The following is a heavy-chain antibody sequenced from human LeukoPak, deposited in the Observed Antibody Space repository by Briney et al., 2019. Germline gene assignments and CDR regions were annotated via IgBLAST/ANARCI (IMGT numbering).Heavy chain of an antibody. CDR3: ARGELGYCSSTSCYRDFDY. J-gene: IGHJ4*02. CDR1: GFTFSSYS. Sequence: GGSLRLSCAASGFTFSSYSMNWVRQAPGEGLEWVSSISSSSSYIYYADSVKGRFTISRDNAKNSLYLQMNSLRAEDTAVYYSARGELGYCSSTSCYRDFDYWGQGTLVTVSS. CDR2: ISSSSSYI. V-gene: IGHV3-21*01. D-gene: IGHD2-2*01.